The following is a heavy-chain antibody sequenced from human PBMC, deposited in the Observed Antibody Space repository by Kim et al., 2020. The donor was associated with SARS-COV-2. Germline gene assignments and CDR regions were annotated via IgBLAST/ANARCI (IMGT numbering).Heavy chain of an antibody. J-gene: IGHJ4*02. V-gene: IGHV4-39*01. CDR1: GGSISSSSYY. D-gene: IGHD3-10*01. CDR3: ARLRMGAVHRGLWFGAFFGANYFDY. CDR2: IYYSGST. Sequence: SETLSLTCTVSGGSISSSSYYWGWIRQPPGKGLEWIGSIYYSGSTYYNPSLKSRVTISVDTSKNQFSLKLSSVTAADTAVYYCARLRMGAVHRGLWFGAFFGANYFDYWGQGTLVTVSS.